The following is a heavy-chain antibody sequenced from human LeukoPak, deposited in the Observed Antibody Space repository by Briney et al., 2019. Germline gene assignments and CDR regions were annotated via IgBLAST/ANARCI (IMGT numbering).Heavy chain of an antibody. D-gene: IGHD6-13*01. CDR3: ARGGLENIAAAGQIDY. V-gene: IGHV3-21*04. CDR2: ISSSSSYI. J-gene: IGHJ4*02. Sequence: PGGSLRLSCAASGFTFSSYSMNWVRQAPGKGLEWVSSISSSSSYIYYADSVKGRFTISRDNAKNSLYLQMNSLRAEDTAVYYCARGGLENIAAAGQIDYWGQGTLVTVSS. CDR1: GFTFSSYS.